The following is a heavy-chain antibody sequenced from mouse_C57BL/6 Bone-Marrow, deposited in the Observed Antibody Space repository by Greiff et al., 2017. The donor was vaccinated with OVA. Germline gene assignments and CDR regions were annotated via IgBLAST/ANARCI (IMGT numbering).Heavy chain of an antibody. D-gene: IGHD1-1*01. CDR1: GFNIKDYY. V-gene: IGHV14-2*01. CDR3: AHLSHMDY. CDR2: IDPEDGET. Sequence: EVQLQQSGAELVKPGASVKLSCTASGFNIKDYYMHWVKQRTEQGLEWIGRIDPEDGETKYAQKFQGKATITADTSSNTAYLQLSSLTSEDTAVYYCAHLSHMDYWGQGTSVTVSS. J-gene: IGHJ4*01.